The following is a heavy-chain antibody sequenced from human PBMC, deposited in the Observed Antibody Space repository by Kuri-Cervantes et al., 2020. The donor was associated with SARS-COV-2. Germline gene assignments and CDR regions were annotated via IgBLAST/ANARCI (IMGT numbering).Heavy chain of an antibody. Sequence: SVKVSCKVPGGTFSRYAFNWVRQAPGQGLEWMGGISPFLGTATYAQKFQGRVTITMDESMSTAYLELSSLRSDDTAVYYCARDRSSSSPNVFDIWGQETMVTVSS. V-gene: IGHV1-69*05. J-gene: IGHJ3*02. CDR2: ISPFLGTA. D-gene: IGHD3-10*01. CDR1: GGTFSRYA. CDR3: ARDRSSSSPNVFDI.